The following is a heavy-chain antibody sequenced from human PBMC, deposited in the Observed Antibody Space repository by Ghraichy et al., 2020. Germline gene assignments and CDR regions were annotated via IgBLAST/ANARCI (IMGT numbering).Heavy chain of an antibody. J-gene: IGHJ6*02. CDR3: ARAKRVIAAAGFMLYYYGMDV. V-gene: IGHV3-74*01. D-gene: IGHD6-13*01. CDR1: GFTFSSYW. Sequence: LSLTCAASGFTFSSYWMHWVRQAPGKGLVWVSRINSDGSSTSYADSMKGRFTISRDNAKNTLYLQMNSLRAEDTAVYYCARAKRVIAAAGFMLYYYGMDVWGQGTTVTVSS. CDR2: INSDGSST.